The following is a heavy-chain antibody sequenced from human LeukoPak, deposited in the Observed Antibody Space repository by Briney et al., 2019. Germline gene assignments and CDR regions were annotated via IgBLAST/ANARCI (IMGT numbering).Heavy chain of an antibody. CDR3: ARDPLYYYDSSGSFVWFDP. V-gene: IGHV1-18*01. Sequence: GASVKVSCKASGYTFTSYGISWVRQAPGQGLEWMGWISAYNGNTNYAQKLQGRVTMTTDTSTSTAYMELRSLRSDDTAVYYCARDPLYYYDSSGSFVWFDPWGQGTLVTVSS. CDR2: ISAYNGNT. D-gene: IGHD3-22*01. J-gene: IGHJ5*02. CDR1: GYTFTSYG.